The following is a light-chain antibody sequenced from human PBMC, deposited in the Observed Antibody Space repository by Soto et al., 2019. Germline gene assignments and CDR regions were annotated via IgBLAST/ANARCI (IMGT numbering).Light chain of an antibody. CDR1: QSFTST. Sequence: EIVMTQSPAPLPVSPGERAPLSCRPSQSFTSTLAWYQQNPGQPPRLLISGASTRATGIPARFSGSGSGTEVTLTITSLQSEDFAVYYCQQNNHWLWTFGQGTKVEIK. CDR3: QQNNHWLWT. J-gene: IGKJ1*01. V-gene: IGKV3-15*01. CDR2: GAS.